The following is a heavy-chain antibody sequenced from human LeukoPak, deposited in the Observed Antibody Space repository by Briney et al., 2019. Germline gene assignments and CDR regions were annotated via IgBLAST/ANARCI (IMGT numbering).Heavy chain of an antibody. CDR3: AAAFDI. Sequence: EGSLRLSSAASEFTPSSYWMHWVRPAPGKGLVWVSRINSAGSSTSYADSVKGRFTISRDNAKNTLYLQMNSLRAEDTAVYYCAAAFDIWGQGTMVTVSS. J-gene: IGHJ3*02. CDR1: EFTPSSYW. CDR2: INSAGSST. V-gene: IGHV3-74*01.